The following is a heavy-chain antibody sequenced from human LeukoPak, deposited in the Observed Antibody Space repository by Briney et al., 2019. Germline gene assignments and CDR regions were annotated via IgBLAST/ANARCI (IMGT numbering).Heavy chain of an antibody. J-gene: IGHJ4*02. CDR3: AKDFGRNLGGPGY. CDR2: ISDNGGRT. V-gene: IGHV3-23*01. CDR1: GFTFSTYT. Sequence: GGSLRLSCAASGFTFSTYTMAWVRQAPGGGLEWVSGISDNGGRTYYTDSVKGRFAISRDDSKSTLYLQMNSLRGEDTAVYYCAKDFGRNLGGPGYWGRGTLVIVSS. D-gene: IGHD1-14*01.